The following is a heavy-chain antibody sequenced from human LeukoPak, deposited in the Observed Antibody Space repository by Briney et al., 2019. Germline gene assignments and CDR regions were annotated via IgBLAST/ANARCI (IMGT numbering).Heavy chain of an antibody. CDR2: INHSGST. Sequence: SETLSLTCAVYGGSFSGYYWSWIRQPPGKGLEWIGEINHSGSTNYNPSLKSRVTISVDTSKNQFSLKLSSVTAADTAVYYCARHSSGWGYRDWFDPWGQGTLVTVSS. D-gene: IGHD6-19*01. CDR1: GGSFSGYY. CDR3: ARHSSGWGYRDWFDP. V-gene: IGHV4-34*01. J-gene: IGHJ5*02.